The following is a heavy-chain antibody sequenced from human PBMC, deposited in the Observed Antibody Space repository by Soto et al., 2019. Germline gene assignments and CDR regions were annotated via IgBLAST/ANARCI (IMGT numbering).Heavy chain of an antibody. CDR3: AKDISYSSSWYPGYYYYGMDV. Sequence: GGSLRLSCAASGFTFSSYGMHWVRQAPGKGLEWVAVISYDGSNKYYADSVKGRFTISRDNSKNTLYLQMNSLRAEDTAVYYCAKDISYSSSWYPGYYYYGMDVWGQGTTVTVSS. D-gene: IGHD6-13*01. V-gene: IGHV3-30*18. J-gene: IGHJ6*02. CDR1: GFTFSSYG. CDR2: ISYDGSNK.